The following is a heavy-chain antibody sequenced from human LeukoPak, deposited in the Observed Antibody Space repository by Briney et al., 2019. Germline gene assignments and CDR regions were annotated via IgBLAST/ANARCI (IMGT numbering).Heavy chain of an antibody. J-gene: IGHJ3*02. CDR2: IYSGGST. CDR1: GFTFSSYS. V-gene: IGHV3-53*01. Sequence: GGSLRLSCAASGFTFSSYSMNWVRQAPGKGLEWVSVIYSGGSTYYADSVKGRFTISRDNSKNTLYLQMNSLRAEDTAVYYCARVENDAFDIWGQGTMVTVSS. CDR3: ARVENDAFDI.